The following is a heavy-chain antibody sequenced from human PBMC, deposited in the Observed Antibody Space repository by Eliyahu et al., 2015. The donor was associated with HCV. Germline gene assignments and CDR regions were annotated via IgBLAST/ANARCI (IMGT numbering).Heavy chain of an antibody. CDR3: ARGPPGWHDAFDI. Sequence: EVQLVESGGGLVQPGGSLRLSCAASGFTFSSYWMHWVRQAPGKGLVWVSHIYGDGSVTNHADSVKGRFTISRDNAKNTLYLQMNTLRVEDTAVYYCARGPPGWHDAFDIWGQGTMVTVSS. V-gene: IGHV3-74*01. D-gene: IGHD6-19*01. J-gene: IGHJ3*02. CDR1: GFTFSSYW. CDR2: IYGDGSVT.